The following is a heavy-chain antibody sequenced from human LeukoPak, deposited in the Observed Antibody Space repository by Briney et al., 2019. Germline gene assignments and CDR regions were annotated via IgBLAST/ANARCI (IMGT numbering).Heavy chain of an antibody. V-gene: IGHV1-8*01. CDR1: GYTFTSYD. D-gene: IGHD3-10*01. J-gene: IGHJ4*02. Sequence: GASVKVSCKAPGYTFTSYDINWVRQATGQGLEWMGWMNSNSANTGYEQKFQGRLTMTRNTSISTAYMELSSLRSEDTAVYYCARINYYRSGSYYVDNWGQGTLVTVSS. CDR2: MNSNSANT. CDR3: ARINYYRSGSYYVDN.